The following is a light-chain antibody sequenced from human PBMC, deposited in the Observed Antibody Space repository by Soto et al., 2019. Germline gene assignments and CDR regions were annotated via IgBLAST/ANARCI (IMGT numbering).Light chain of an antibody. CDR3: QQYNNWPTWT. V-gene: IGKV3-15*01. CDR1: QRVSSN. J-gene: IGKJ1*01. CDR2: GAS. Sequence: EIMLTQSPATLSVSPEERATISCRATQRVSSNLSGYQQKPGQAPRLLIYGASTRSTGIPARFSGCGSGTEFTLTISSLQSEDFAVYYCQQYNNWPTWTFGQGTKVEIK.